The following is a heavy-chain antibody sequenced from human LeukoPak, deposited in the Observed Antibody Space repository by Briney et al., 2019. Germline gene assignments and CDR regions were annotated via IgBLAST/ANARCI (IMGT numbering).Heavy chain of an antibody. V-gene: IGHV3-23*01. J-gene: IGHJ4*02. Sequence: GGSLRLSCAGSGFIFSNYAMSWVRQAPGQGLEWVSTISNSGDATFYADAVKGRFTISRDNSKNTLYLQMYSLRAEDTAIYYCAKAPPYTEYFDYWGQGTLLTVSS. CDR3: AKAPPYTEYFDY. D-gene: IGHD1-1*01. CDR1: GFIFSNYA. CDR2: ISNSGDAT.